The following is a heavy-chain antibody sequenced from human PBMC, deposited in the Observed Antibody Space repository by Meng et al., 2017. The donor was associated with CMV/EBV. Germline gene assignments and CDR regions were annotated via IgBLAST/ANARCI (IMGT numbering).Heavy chain of an antibody. D-gene: IGHD4-17*01. CDR2: IYYSGSN. J-gene: IGHJ5*02. CDR1: GGSISSSSYY. Sequence: TGNGGSISSSSYYWGWIRQPPGKGLEWIGSIYYSGSNYYNPSLKSRVTISVDTSKNQFSLKLSSVTAADTAVYYCARRYGSTNWFDPWGQGTLVTVSS. CDR3: ARRYGSTNWFDP. V-gene: IGHV4-39*07.